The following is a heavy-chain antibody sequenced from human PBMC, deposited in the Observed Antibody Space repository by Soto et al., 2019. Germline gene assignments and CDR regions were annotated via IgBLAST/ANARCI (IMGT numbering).Heavy chain of an antibody. Sequence: SETLSLTCTVSGGSISSGGYYWSWIRQHPGKGLEWIGYIYYSGSTYYNPSLKSRVTISVDTSKNQFSLKLSSVTAADTAVYYGSSSFYGSGSYLVAWGQGTLVTVSS. V-gene: IGHV4-31*03. D-gene: IGHD3-10*01. J-gene: IGHJ5*02. CDR1: GGSISSGGYY. CDR2: IYYSGST. CDR3: SSSFYGSGSYLVA.